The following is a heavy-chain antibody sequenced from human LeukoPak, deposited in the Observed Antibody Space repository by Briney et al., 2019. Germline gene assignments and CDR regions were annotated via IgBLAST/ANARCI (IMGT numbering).Heavy chain of an antibody. V-gene: IGHV3-7*04. J-gene: IGHJ4*02. CDR2: IKRDGSQM. CDR1: GFSFGLYW. D-gene: IGHD1-26*01. Sequence: GGSLRLSCAASGFSFGLYWMTWVRQAPGKGLEWLANIKRDGSQMRYVDSVKGRFTISRDNAKNSLYLQMDSLKTEDTAVYYRARDSGSYYVDYWGQGTLVTVSS. CDR3: ARDSGSYYVDY.